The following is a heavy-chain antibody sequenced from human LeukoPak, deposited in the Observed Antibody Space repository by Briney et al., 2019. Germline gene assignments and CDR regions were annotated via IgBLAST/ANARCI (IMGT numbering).Heavy chain of an antibody. CDR3: ARDGAGGSDWYFDL. CDR1: GGSISSGGYY. V-gene: IGHV4-30-4*08. D-gene: IGHD3-10*01. CDR2: IYYSGST. J-gene: IGHJ2*01. Sequence: SETLSLTCTVSGGSISSGGYYWSWIRQHPGKGLEWIGYIYYSGSTHHNPSLKSRVTISVDTSKNQFSLKLSSVTAADTAVYYCARDGAGGSDWYFDLWGRGTLVTVSS.